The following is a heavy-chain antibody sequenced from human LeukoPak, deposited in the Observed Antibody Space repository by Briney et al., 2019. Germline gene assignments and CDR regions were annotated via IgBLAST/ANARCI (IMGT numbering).Heavy chain of an antibody. D-gene: IGHD2-15*01. CDR1: GFTFSSYA. J-gene: IGHJ5*02. CDR2: ISGSGGST. V-gene: IGHV3-23*01. Sequence: GGSLRLSCAASGFTFSSYAMSWVRQAPGKGLEWVSAISGSGGSTYYADSVKGRFTISRDNSKNTLYLQMNSLRAEDTAVYYCAKGGEVVVVAATLSWGQGTLVTVSS. CDR3: AKGGEVVVVAATLS.